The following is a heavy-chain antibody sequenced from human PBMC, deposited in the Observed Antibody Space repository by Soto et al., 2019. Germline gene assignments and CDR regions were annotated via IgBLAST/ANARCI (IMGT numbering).Heavy chain of an antibody. CDR1: GFTFSDHY. V-gene: IGHV3-72*01. D-gene: IGHD3-22*01. CDR3: ARSTVCTRRYYSGY. CDR2: IRNRRNSYTT. J-gene: IGHJ4*02. Sequence: GGSLRLSCAGSGFTFSDHYMDWVRQAPGKGLEWVGRIRNRRNSYTTEYAASVRGRFTISRDDSKNLLYMEMNSLKTEDTAGYVCARSTVCTRRYYSGYGGQGTXV.